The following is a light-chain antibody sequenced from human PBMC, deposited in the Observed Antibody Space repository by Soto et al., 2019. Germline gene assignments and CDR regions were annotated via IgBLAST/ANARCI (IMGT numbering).Light chain of an antibody. CDR2: EGH. Sequence: QSALAQPASVSGSPGQSITISCTGASGYVGTYSLVSWYQQHPGKAPQVVIYEGHKRPSGVPDRFSGSTSVNTASLTISGLQTDDEADYYCCLYGGTNNYVVFGGGTKLTVL. V-gene: IGLV2-23*01. J-gene: IGLJ2*01. CDR1: SGYVGTYSL. CDR3: CLYGGTNNYVV.